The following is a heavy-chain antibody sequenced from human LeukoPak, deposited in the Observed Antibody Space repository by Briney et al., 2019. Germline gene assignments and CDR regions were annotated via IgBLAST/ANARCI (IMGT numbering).Heavy chain of an antibody. D-gene: IGHD6-13*01. CDR2: INHSGST. CDR3: ASRLRSSWNGEIDY. J-gene: IGHJ4*02. CDR1: GGSFSGYY. Sequence: SETLSLTCAVYGGSFSGYYWSWIRQPPGKGLEWIGEINHSGSTNYNPSLKSRVTISVDTSKNQFSLKLSSATAADTAVYYCASRLRSSWNGEIDYWGQGTLVTVSS. V-gene: IGHV4-34*01.